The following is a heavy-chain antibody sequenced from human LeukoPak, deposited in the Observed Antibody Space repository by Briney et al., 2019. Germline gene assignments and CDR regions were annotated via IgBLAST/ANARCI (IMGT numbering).Heavy chain of an antibody. D-gene: IGHD3-16*01. CDR1: GFTFSSYA. CDR3: ASLGTGDMAPFDY. V-gene: IGHV3-23*01. CDR2: ISGSGGST. Sequence: PGGSLRLSCAASGFTFSSYAMSWVRQAPGKGLEWVSAISGSGGSTYYADSVKGRFTISRDNSKNTLYLQMNSLRAEDTAVYYCASLGTGDMAPFDYWGQGTLVTVSS. J-gene: IGHJ4*02.